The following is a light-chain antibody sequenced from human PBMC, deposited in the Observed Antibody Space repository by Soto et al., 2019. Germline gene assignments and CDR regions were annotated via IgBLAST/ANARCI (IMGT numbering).Light chain of an antibody. CDR2: AAS. J-gene: IGKJ1*01. V-gene: IGKV3-20*01. CDR1: QSVSSN. Sequence: EIVMTQSPATLSVSPWERATLSCRASQSVSSNLAWYQQKPGQAPRVLIYAASTRATGIPDRFSGSGSGTDFTLTISRLEPEDFAVYYCQQYGSSGTFGQGTKVDIK. CDR3: QQYGSSGT.